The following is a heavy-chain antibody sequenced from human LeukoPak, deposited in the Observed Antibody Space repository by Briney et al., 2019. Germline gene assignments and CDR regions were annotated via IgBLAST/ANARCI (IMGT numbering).Heavy chain of an antibody. J-gene: IGHJ4*02. V-gene: IGHV3-23*01. CDR3: AKRKYYESGPFDF. CDR2: ISGSADIT. CDR1: GFTFSSYA. Sequence: TGGSLRLSCAASGFTFSSYAMSWVRQAPGKGLEWVSIISGSADITYYADSVKGRFTISRDNSKNTLFLQMNSLRAEDTAIYYCAKRKYYESGPFDFWGQGTLVTVSS. D-gene: IGHD3-10*01.